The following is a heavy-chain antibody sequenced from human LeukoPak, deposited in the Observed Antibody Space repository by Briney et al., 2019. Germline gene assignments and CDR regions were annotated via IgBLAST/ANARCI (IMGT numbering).Heavy chain of an antibody. D-gene: IGHD2-21*01. CDR1: GITFSSYW. J-gene: IGHJ4*02. CDR3: ARDLEVN. CDR2: IKQDGNEK. Sequence: GSLRLSCAASGITFSSYWMSWVRQAPGKGLEWVANIKQDGNEKYYVDSVKGRFTISRDNAKNSLYLQMNSLRAEDTAVYYCARDLEVNWGQGTLVTVSS. V-gene: IGHV3-7*01.